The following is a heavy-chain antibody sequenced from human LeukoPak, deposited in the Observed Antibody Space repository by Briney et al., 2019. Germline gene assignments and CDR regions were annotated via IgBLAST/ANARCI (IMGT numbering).Heavy chain of an antibody. CDR3: ARGGYHYDTSGYLLDS. Sequence: ETLSLTCIVSGGSISSRSYYGGWIRQRPGRGVEGIGNIYYSGNTYYNPSLKSRVTISVDTSKKQVSLRLTSVTAADTAVYYCARGGYHYDTSGYLLDSWGQGTLVTISS. D-gene: IGHD3-22*01. J-gene: IGHJ4*02. CDR2: IYYSGNT. V-gene: IGHV4-39*01. CDR1: GGSISSRSYY.